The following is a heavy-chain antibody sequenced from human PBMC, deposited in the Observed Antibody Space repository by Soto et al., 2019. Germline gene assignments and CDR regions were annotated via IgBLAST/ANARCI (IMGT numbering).Heavy chain of an antibody. Sequence: EVQLLESGGGLVQPGGSLRLSCAASGFTFSSYAMNWVRQAPGKGLEWVSVISGSGDSTYYADSVKGRFTISSDNSKNTLYLQMNSLRAEDTAVYYCARRSSSWYFDYWGQGPLVTVSS. CDR2: ISGSGDST. V-gene: IGHV3-23*01. CDR1: GFTFSSYA. J-gene: IGHJ4*02. CDR3: ARRSSSWYFDY. D-gene: IGHD6-13*01.